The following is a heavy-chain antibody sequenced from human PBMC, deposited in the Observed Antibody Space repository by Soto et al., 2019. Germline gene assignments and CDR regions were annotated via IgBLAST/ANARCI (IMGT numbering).Heavy chain of an antibody. CDR2: ISYHGSNK. Sequence: QVQLVESGGGVVQPGRSLRLSCAASGFTFSSYGMHWVRQAPGKGLEWVAVISYHGSNKYYADSVKGRFTISRDNSKNTLYLQMNSLRAEDTAVYYCAKDQYNVDIVEDYWGQGTLVTVSS. CDR3: AKDQYNVDIVEDY. D-gene: IGHD5-12*01. V-gene: IGHV3-30*18. J-gene: IGHJ4*02. CDR1: GFTFSSYG.